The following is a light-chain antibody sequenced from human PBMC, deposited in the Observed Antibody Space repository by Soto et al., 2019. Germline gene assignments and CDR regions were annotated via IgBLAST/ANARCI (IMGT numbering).Light chain of an antibody. Sequence: EIVLTQSPATLSLSPGDRATLSCRASQGVSSNLAWYQQKPGQAPRRLIYGASTRATDIPARFSGSGSGTDFTLTISSLQSEDFAVYYCQQSNDWPRTFGQGTKVEIK. CDR3: QQSNDWPRT. V-gene: IGKV3D-15*01. CDR1: QGVSSN. CDR2: GAS. J-gene: IGKJ1*01.